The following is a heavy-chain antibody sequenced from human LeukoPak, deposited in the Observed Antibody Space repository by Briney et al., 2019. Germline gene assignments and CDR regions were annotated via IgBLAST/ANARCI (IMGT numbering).Heavy chain of an antibody. J-gene: IGHJ6*04. CDR3: AKDPERYFDWLSDTRDYGMDV. V-gene: IGHV3-30*18. D-gene: IGHD3-9*01. CDR1: GLTFSSYG. CDR2: ISYDGSNK. Sequence: GGSLRLSCAASGLTFSSYGMHWVGKAPGKGLEWVAVISYDGSNKYYADSVKGRFTISRDNSKNTLYLQMNSLRAEDTAVYYCAKDPERYFDWLSDTRDYGMDVWGKGTTVTVSS.